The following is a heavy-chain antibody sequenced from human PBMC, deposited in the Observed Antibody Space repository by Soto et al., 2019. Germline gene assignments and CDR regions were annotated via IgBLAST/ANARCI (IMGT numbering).Heavy chain of an antibody. Sequence: ASVKVSCKVSVYTLTELSMHWVRQAPGKGLEWMGGIDPDDGETIYAQKFQGRVTMTRGTSTSTVYMELSSLRSEDTAVYYCAREDYGELDYWGQGTLVTVSS. CDR1: VYTLTELS. D-gene: IGHD4-17*01. J-gene: IGHJ4*02. CDR3: AREDYGELDY. V-gene: IGHV1-24*01. CDR2: IDPDDGET.